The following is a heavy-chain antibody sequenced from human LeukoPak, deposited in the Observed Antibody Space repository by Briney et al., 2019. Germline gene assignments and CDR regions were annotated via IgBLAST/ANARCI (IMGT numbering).Heavy chain of an antibody. V-gene: IGHV4-4*07. CDR3: ARVRAYANFVGSFDL. CDR2: IWTTGST. D-gene: IGHD1-26*01. CDR1: GGSISSHY. J-gene: IGHJ2*01. Sequence: SETLSLTCTVSGGSISSHYWSWIRHPAGKRLEWLGRIWTTGSTAYNPSYKSRLTMSMDKSNNQFSLKLTSITAVDTAVYYCARVRAYANFVGSFDLWGRGALVTVSS.